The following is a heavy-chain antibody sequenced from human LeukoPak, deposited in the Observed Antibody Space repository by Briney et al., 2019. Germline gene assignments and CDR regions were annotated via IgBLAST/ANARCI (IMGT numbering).Heavy chain of an antibody. CDR3: ARVRGYCTNGVCYTGGYYYMDV. V-gene: IGHV1-69*05. D-gene: IGHD2-8*01. CDR1: GGTFSSYA. Sequence: GASVKVSCKASGGTFSSYAISWVRQAPGQGLEWMGRIIPIFGTANYAQKFQGRVTITTDESTNTAYMELSSLRSEDTAVYYCARVRGYCTNGVCYTGGYYYMDVWGKGTTVTVSS. J-gene: IGHJ6*03. CDR2: IIPIFGTA.